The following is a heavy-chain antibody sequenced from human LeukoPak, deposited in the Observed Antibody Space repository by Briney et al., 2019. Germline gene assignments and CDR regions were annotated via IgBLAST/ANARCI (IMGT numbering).Heavy chain of an antibody. CDR2: ISYTGST. CDR3: ARVGRGDHTWGSYSFDH. CDR1: GDFSSSFH. J-gene: IGHJ4*02. V-gene: IGHV4-59*01. Sequence: SETLSLTCTVSGDFSSSFHWSWIRQPPGKGLEWIAYISYTGSTKYNPSLESRVTISIDTSKNQFPLKLNSVTAADTALYYCARVGRGDHTWGSYSFDHWGQGTLVTVSS. D-gene: IGHD3-16*01.